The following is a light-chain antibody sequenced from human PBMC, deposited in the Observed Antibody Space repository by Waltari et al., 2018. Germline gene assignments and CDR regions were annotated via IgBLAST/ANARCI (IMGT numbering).Light chain of an antibody. V-gene: IGLV2-8*01. CDR3: TSHAGTNSV. CDR2: QVS. Sequence: QSALTQLPSASGSPGQSVTMSCPGTSRDVGGDNYVSWYQQHPGKAPKLLIYQVSKRPSGVPDRFSGSKSGNTASLTVSGLQAEDEAEYFCTSHAGTNSVFGGGTKLTVL. J-gene: IGLJ3*02. CDR1: SRDVGGDNY.